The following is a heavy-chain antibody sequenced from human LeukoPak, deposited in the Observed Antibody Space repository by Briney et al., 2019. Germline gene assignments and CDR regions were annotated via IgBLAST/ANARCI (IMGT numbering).Heavy chain of an antibody. CDR1: GFTFSSYG. V-gene: IGHV3-30*18. D-gene: IGHD3-16*01. CDR3: AKSTLLGYYYDY. Sequence: PGGSLRLSWAAAGFTFSSYGMYWVRQAPGKGLEWVAVISYDGSNKYYADSVKGRFTISRDNSKNTLYLQMNSLRAEDTAVYYCAKSTLLGYYYDYWGQGTLVTVSS. CDR2: ISYDGSNK. J-gene: IGHJ4*02.